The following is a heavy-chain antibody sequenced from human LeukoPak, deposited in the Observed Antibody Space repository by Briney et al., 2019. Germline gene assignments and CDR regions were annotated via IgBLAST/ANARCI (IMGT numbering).Heavy chain of an antibody. CDR2: IYYSGST. CDR3: ARVTGYVMEDYFDY. V-gene: IGHV4-39*07. CDR1: GGSISSSSYY. D-gene: IGHD6-13*01. Sequence: SSETLSLTCTVSGGSISSSSYYWGWIRQPPGKGLEWIGSIYYSGSTYYNPSLKSRVTISVDTSKNQFSLRLSSVTAADTAVYYCARVTGYVMEDYFDYWGQGTLVTVSS. J-gene: IGHJ4*02.